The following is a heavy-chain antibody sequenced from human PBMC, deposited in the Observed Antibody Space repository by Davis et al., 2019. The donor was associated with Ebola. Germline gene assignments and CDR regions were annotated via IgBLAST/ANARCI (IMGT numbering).Heavy chain of an antibody. D-gene: IGHD6-13*01. CDR2: IKQDGSEK. V-gene: IGHV3-7*03. J-gene: IGHJ4*02. Sequence: GESLKISCAASGFTFSSYWMSWVRQAPGKGLEWVANIKQDGSEKYYVDSVKGRFTISRDNAKNSLYLQMNSLRAEDTAVYYCAGYSSSWYGWGQGTLVTVSS. CDR3: AGYSSSWYG. CDR1: GFTFSSYW.